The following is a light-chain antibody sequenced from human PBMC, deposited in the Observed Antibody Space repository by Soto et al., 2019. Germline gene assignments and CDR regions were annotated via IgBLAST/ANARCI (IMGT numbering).Light chain of an antibody. CDR3: QQYGSSPIT. Sequence: EIVLTQSPGTLSLSPGERATLSCRASQNVDNFLAWYQQKPGQAPRLLISGASSRATGIPDRFSGSGSATDFTLTISRLEPEDFALYYCQQYGSSPITFGQGTRLEIK. J-gene: IGKJ5*01. V-gene: IGKV3-20*01. CDR1: QNVDNF. CDR2: GAS.